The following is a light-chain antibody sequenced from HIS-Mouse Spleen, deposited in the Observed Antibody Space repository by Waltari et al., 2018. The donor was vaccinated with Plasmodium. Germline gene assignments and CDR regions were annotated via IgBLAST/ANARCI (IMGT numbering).Light chain of an antibody. CDR3: QQYYSYLLT. J-gene: IGKJ4*01. Sequence: AIRMTQSPSSFPASTVDRVTITCRASQGISSYLAWYQQKPGKAPKLLIYAASTLQSGVPSRFSGSGSGTDFTLTISCLQSEDFATYYCQQYYSYLLTFGGGTKVEIK. CDR1: QGISSY. CDR2: AAS. V-gene: IGKV1-8*01.